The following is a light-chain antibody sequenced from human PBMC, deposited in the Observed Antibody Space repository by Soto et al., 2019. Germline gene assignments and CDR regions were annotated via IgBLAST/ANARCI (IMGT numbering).Light chain of an antibody. J-gene: IGKJ2*01. Sequence: EIVLTQSPGILSVSPGERANLSCRASQSVSTNLAWFQQKPGQAPRLLIYGASTRATGIPARFSGSGSGTEFTLTINSLQSEDLAVYYCQQSNNWPYTFGQGTKL. CDR3: QQSNNWPYT. CDR2: GAS. V-gene: IGKV3-15*01. CDR1: QSVSTN.